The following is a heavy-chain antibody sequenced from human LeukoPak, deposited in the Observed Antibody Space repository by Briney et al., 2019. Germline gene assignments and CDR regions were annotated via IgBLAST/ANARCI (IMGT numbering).Heavy chain of an antibody. CDR2: INPSGGST. V-gene: IGHV1-46*01. CDR3: ARGITTMVWGVPRANTFDY. Sequence: ASVKVSCKASGYTFTSYYMHWVRQAPGQGLEWMGIINPSGGSTSYAQKFQGRVTMTRDTSTSTVYMELSSLRSEDTAVYYCARGITTMVWGVPRANTFDYWGQGALVTVSS. CDR1: GYTFTSYY. D-gene: IGHD3-10*01. J-gene: IGHJ4*02.